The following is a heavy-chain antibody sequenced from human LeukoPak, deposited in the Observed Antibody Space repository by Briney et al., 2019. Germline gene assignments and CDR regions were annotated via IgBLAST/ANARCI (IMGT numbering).Heavy chain of an antibody. CDR2: IIPILGVA. Sequence: VASVNLSCKASGGTFSSYTISWVRQAPGQGLEWMGRIIPILGVANNAQQFQGRVTITADKSTSTAYMELSSLRPEDTAVYYCARDNGGMSDYWGQGTLVTVSS. CDR1: GGTFSSYT. J-gene: IGHJ4*02. D-gene: IGHD4-23*01. CDR3: ARDNGGMSDY. V-gene: IGHV1-69*04.